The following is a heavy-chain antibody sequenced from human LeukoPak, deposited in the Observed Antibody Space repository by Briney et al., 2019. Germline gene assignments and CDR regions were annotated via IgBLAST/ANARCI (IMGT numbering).Heavy chain of an antibody. CDR1: GYTFTSYG. Sequence: ASVKVSCKASGYTFTSYGISWVRQAPGQGLEWMGWISAYNGKTNYAQKLQGRVTMTTDTSTSTAYMELRSLRSDDTAVYYCARGANYYDSSGYSDHYYYYYMDVWGKGTTVTISS. D-gene: IGHD3-22*01. CDR2: ISAYNGKT. CDR3: ARGANYYDSSGYSDHYYYYYMDV. J-gene: IGHJ6*03. V-gene: IGHV1-18*01.